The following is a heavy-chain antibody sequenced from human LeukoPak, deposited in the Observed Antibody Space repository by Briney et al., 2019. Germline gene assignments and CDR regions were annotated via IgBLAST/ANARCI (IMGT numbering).Heavy chain of an antibody. CDR3: ARIDYYDSSGYNLQTYYFDY. CDR2: MNPNSGNT. CDR1: GYTFTSYD. V-gene: IGHV1-8*01. J-gene: IGHJ4*02. D-gene: IGHD3-22*01. Sequence: ASVKVSCKASGYTFTSYDINWVRQATGQGLEWMGWMNPNSGNTGYAQKFQGRVTMTRNTSISTAYMELSSLRSEDTAVYYCARIDYYDSSGYNLQTYYFDYWGQGTLVTVSS.